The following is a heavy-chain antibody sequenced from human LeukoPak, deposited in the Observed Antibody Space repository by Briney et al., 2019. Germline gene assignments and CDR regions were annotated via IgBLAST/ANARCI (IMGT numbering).Heavy chain of an antibody. CDR2: ISSSSSYI. J-gene: IGHJ4*02. Sequence: GGSLRLSCAASGFTFSSYAMSWVRQAPGKGLEWVSSISSSSSYIYYADSVKGRFTISRDNAKNTLFLQMDSLRGEDTAVYYCASRVVTSFDYWGQGTLVTVSS. V-gene: IGHV3-21*01. D-gene: IGHD4-23*01. CDR3: ASRVVTSFDY. CDR1: GFTFSSYA.